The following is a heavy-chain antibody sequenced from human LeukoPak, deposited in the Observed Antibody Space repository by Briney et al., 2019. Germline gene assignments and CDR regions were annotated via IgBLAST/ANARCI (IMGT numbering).Heavy chain of an antibody. V-gene: IGHV3-23*01. CDR2: ISGSGGST. CDR3: ANAYCSGGSCYRPFDY. J-gene: IGHJ4*02. D-gene: IGHD2-15*01. CDR1: GFTFSSYA. Sequence: GGSLRLSCAASGFTFSSYAMSWVRQAPGKGLEWVSAISGSGGSTYYADSVKGRFTISRDNSKNTLYLQMNSLRAEDTAVYYCANAYCSGGSCYRPFDYWGQGTLVTVSS.